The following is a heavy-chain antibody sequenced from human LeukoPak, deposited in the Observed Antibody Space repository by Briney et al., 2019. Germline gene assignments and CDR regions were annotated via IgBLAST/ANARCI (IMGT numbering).Heavy chain of an antibody. J-gene: IGHJ6*02. V-gene: IGHV3-30*18. CDR3: AKEGVYYYYGMDV. Sequence: PGRSLRLSCAASGLTFSSYGMHWVRQAPGKGLEWVAVISYDGSNKYYADSVKGRFTISRDNSKNTLYLQMSSLRAEDTAVYYCAKEGVYYYYGMDVWGQGTTVTVSS. CDR2: ISYDGSNK. CDR1: GLTFSSYG.